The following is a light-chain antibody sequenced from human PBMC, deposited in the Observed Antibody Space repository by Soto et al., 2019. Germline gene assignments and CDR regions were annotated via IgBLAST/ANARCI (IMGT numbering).Light chain of an antibody. J-gene: IGKJ1*01. CDR3: QQYGSSPRT. V-gene: IGKV3-20*01. Sequence: DIVLTQSPDTLSLSPGERATLSCRARQSVSSNYLAWYQQKPGQAPRLLIYGASTRATGIPDRFSGSGSGKDFTLTISRLEPEDFAVYYCQQYGSSPRTFGQGTKVEIK. CDR1: QSVSSNY. CDR2: GAS.